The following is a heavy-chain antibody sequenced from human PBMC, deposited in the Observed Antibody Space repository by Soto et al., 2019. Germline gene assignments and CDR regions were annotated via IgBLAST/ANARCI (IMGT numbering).Heavy chain of an antibody. CDR1: GYTFTSYA. J-gene: IGHJ4*02. CDR3: ARGPPGYDILTGYPYYFDY. Sequence: ASVKVSCKASGYTFTSYAMHWVRQAPGQRLEWMGWINAGNGNTKYSQKFQGRVTITRDTSASTANMELSSLRSEDTAVFYCARGPPGYDILTGYPYYFDYWGQGTLVTVSS. V-gene: IGHV1-3*01. D-gene: IGHD3-9*01. CDR2: INAGNGNT.